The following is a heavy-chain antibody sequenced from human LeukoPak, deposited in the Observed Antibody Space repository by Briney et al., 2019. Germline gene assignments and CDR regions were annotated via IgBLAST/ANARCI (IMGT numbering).Heavy chain of an antibody. V-gene: IGHV4-39*01. CDR3: ARFDYGDSYFDS. CDR2: IYYSGST. J-gene: IGHJ4*02. CDR1: GDSISSSSYY. Sequence: PSETLSLTCTVSGDSISSSSYYWGWIRQPPGKGLEWIGSIYYSGSTYFNPSLKSRVAISVDTSKHQFSLKVSSVTAADTAVYYCARFDYGDSYFDSWDQGTLVTVSS. D-gene: IGHD4-17*01.